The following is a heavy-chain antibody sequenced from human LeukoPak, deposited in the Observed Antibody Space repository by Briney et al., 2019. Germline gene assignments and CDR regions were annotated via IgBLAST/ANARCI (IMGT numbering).Heavy chain of an antibody. CDR1: GFTFSSYN. CDR3: ARDGTGWTVDY. V-gene: IGHV3-21*01. Sequence: GGSLRLSCAASGFTFSSYNMNWVRQAPGKGLEWVSSISSSSDYIYYADSVKGRFTISRDNAKNSLFLQMNSLRAEDTAVYYCARDGTGWTVDYWGQGTLVTVSS. D-gene: IGHD2-8*02. CDR2: ISSSSDYI. J-gene: IGHJ4*02.